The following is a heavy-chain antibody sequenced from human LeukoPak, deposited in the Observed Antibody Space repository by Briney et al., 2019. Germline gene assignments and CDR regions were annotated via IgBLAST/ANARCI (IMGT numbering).Heavy chain of an antibody. D-gene: IGHD4-17*01. J-gene: IGHJ4*02. CDR1: GGSIISNY. CDR3: ASLLYGDYDFDY. CDR2: IYYSGST. Sequence: SETLSLTCTVSGGSIISNYWSWIRQPPGKGLEWIGYIYYSGSTNYNPSLKSRVTISVDTSKNQFSLKLSSVTAADTAVYYCASLLYGDYDFDYWGQGTLVTVSS. V-gene: IGHV4-59*01.